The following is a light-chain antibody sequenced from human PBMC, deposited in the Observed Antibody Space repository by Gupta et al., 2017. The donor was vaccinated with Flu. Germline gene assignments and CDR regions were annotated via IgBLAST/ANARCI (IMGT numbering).Light chain of an antibody. CDR3: QQYGSSPRT. CDR1: QSVSSSY. V-gene: IGKV3-20*01. CDR2: GAS. Sequence: GTLSLSPGERATLSCRASQSVSSSYLAWYQQKPGQAPRLLIYGASTRATGIPDRFSGSGSGTDFTLTISRLEPEDFAVYYCQQYGSSPRTFGQGTKVEIK. J-gene: IGKJ1*01.